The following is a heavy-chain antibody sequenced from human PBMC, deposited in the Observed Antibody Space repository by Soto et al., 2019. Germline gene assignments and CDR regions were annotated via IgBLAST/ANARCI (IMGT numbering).Heavy chain of an antibody. CDR2: INHSGST. D-gene: IGHD1-26*01. Sequence: QVQLQQWGAGLLKPSETLSLTCAVYGGSFSGYYWSWIRQPPGKGLEWIGEINHSGSTNYNPSLKSRVTISVDTSKNQFSLKLSSVTAADTAVYYCAIGRGGVGATSDYWGQGTLVTVSS. CDR1: GGSFSGYY. V-gene: IGHV4-34*01. J-gene: IGHJ4*02. CDR3: AIGRGGVGATSDY.